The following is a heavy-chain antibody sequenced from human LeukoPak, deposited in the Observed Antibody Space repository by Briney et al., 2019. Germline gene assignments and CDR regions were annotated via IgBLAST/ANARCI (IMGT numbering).Heavy chain of an antibody. CDR1: GFTFRSYA. D-gene: IGHD6-19*01. Sequence: GRTLRLSCAASGFTFRSYAMHWVRQAPGKGLEYVSALSSYGGSTFYANSVKGRFNVSRDSHKSTLYLQMGSLRPEDTAVYYCARVPNSSGWSTFDYWGLGTLVTVSS. CDR3: ARVPNSSGWSTFDY. CDR2: LSSYGGST. V-gene: IGHV3-64*01. J-gene: IGHJ4*02.